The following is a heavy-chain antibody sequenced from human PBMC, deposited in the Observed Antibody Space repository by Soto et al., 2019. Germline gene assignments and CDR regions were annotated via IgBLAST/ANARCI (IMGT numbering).Heavy chain of an antibody. CDR3: ARALYGMDV. Sequence: SETLSLTCAVYGGSFSGYYWSWIRQPAGKGLEWIGELNHSESTNYNPSLKSRVTISVDTSKNQFSLKLSSVTAADTAVYYCARALYGMDVWGQGTTVTVSS. CDR1: GGSFSGYY. J-gene: IGHJ6*02. V-gene: IGHV4-34*01. CDR2: LNHSEST.